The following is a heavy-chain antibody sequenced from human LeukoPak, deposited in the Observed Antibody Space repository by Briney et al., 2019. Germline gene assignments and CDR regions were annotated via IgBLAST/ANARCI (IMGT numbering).Heavy chain of an antibody. CDR3: ARHKYYYDSSGYFVGYYYYYYMDV. Sequence: ASVKVSCKASGYTFTGYYMHWVRQAPGQGLEWMGWINPNSGGTNYAQKFQGRVTMTRDTSISTAYMELSRLRSDDTAVYYCARHKYYYDSSGYFVGYYYYYYMDVWGKGTTVTISS. CDR1: GYTFTGYY. J-gene: IGHJ6*03. D-gene: IGHD3-22*01. CDR2: INPNSGGT. V-gene: IGHV1-2*02.